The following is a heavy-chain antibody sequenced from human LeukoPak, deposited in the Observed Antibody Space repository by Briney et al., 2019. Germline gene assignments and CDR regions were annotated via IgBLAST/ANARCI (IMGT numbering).Heavy chain of an antibody. V-gene: IGHV4-59*01. CDR1: GGSISGYY. CDR2: IYYSGST. J-gene: IGHJ6*02. D-gene: IGHD2-2*01. CDR3: ARVYCSSTTCYPGYYYGMDV. Sequence: SETLSLTCTVSGGSISGYYWSWIRQPPGKGLEWIGYIYYSGSTNYNPSLKSRVTISVDTSKNQFSLKLSSVTAADTAVYYCARVYCSSTTCYPGYYYGMDVWGQGTTVTVSS.